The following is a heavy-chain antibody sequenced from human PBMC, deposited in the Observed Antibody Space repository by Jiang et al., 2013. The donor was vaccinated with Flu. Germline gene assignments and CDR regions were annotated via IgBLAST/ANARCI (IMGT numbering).Heavy chain of an antibody. Sequence: PGLVKPSQTLSLTCAISGDSVSSNSAAWNWIRQSPSRGLEWLGRTYYRSKWYNDYAVSVKSRITINPDTSKNQFSLQLNSVTPEDTAVYYCAREEGTAGIGFDLVYYFDYWGQGTLVTVSS. J-gene: IGHJ4*02. D-gene: IGHD6-13*01. CDR1: GDSVSSNSAA. CDR3: AREEGTAGIGFDLVYYFDY. CDR2: TYYRSKWYN. V-gene: IGHV6-1*01.